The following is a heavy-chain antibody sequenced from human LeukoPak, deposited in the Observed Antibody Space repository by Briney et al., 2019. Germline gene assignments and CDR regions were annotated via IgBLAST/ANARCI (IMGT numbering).Heavy chain of an antibody. CDR2: INPSGGST. CDR1: GYTFTSYY. V-gene: IGHV1-46*01. J-gene: IGHJ4*02. Sequence: ASVKVSCKASGYTFTSYYMHWVRQAPGQGLEWMGIINPSGGSTSYAQRFQGRVTMTRDTSTSTVYMELSSLRSEDTAVYYCARDTQLEYLDYWGQGTLVTVSS. D-gene: IGHD6-13*01. CDR3: ARDTQLEYLDY.